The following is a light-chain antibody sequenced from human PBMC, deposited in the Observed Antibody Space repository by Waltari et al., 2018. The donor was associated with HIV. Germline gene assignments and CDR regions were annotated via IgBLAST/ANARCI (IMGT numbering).Light chain of an antibody. CDR2: GAS. J-gene: IGKJ4*01. Sequence: EIVMTQSPATLAVSQGERATLSCRASQSISINLAWYQQKPGQAPRLLLYGASTRATGIPARFSGSGSGRDFTLTISSLQSEDFAVYYCQQYDNWPPLSFGGGTKVEIK. CDR3: QQYDNWPPLS. CDR1: QSISIN. V-gene: IGKV3-15*01.